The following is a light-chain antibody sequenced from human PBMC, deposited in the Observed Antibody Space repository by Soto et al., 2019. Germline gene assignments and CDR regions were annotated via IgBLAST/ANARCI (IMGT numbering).Light chain of an antibody. V-gene: IGKV3-15*01. Sequence: EIVMTQSPATLSVSPGERATLSCRASQSVSSNLAWYQQKPAQAPRLLIYGASTRATGIPARFSVSGSGTEFTLTISSLQSEDLAVYYCQQYNNWPPWTFGQGTKVEIK. CDR3: QQYNNWPPWT. J-gene: IGKJ1*01. CDR1: QSVSSN. CDR2: GAS.